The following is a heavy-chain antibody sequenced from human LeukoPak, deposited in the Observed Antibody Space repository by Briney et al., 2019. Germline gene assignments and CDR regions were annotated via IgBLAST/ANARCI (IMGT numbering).Heavy chain of an antibody. CDR3: ARSIAVAGDYYFDY. CDR2: IYTSGST. CDR1: GGSISSYY. D-gene: IGHD6-19*01. J-gene: IGHJ4*02. Sequence: SETLSLTCTVSGGSISSYYWSWIRQPAGKGLEWIGRIYTSGSTNYTPSLKSRVTMSVDTSKNQLSLKLSSVTAADTAVYYCARSIAVAGDYYFDYWGQGTLVTVSS. V-gene: IGHV4-4*07.